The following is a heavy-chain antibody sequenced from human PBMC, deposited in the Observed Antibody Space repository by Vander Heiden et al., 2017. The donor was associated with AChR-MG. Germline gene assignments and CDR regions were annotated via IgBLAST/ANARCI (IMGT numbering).Heavy chain of an antibody. D-gene: IGHD3-22*01. CDR1: GGTFSSYA. V-gene: IGHV1-69*06. J-gene: IGHJ4*02. CDR2: IIPIFGTA. Sequence: QVQLVQSGAEVKKPGSSVKVSCKASGGTFSSYAISWVRQAPGQGLEWMGGIIPIFGTANYAQKFQGRVTITADKSTSTAYMELSSLRSEDTAVYYCAVAVVYYDSSGYYYDYWGQGTLVTVSS. CDR3: AVAVVYYDSSGYYYDY.